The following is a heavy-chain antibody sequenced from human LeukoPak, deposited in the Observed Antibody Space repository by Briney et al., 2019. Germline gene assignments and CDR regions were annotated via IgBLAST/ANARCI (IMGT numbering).Heavy chain of an antibody. V-gene: IGHV1-18*01. J-gene: IGHJ6*03. D-gene: IGHD2-2*01. CDR3: ARQYCSSTSCHPRYYYYYMDV. CDR2: ISAYNGNT. Sequence: ASVKVSCKASGYTFTSYGINWVRQAPGQGLEWMGWISAYNGNTNYAQKLQGRVTMTTDTSTSTAYMELRSLRSEDTAVYYCARQYCSSTSCHPRYYYYYMDVWGKGTTVTVSS. CDR1: GYTFTSYG.